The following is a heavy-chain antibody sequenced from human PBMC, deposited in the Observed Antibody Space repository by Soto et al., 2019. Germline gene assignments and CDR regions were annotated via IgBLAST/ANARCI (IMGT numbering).Heavy chain of an antibody. CDR3: AGEKHYYYGMDV. V-gene: IGHV3-21*01. Sequence: GGSLRLSCAASGFTFTTYSMNWVRQAPGKGLEWVSSISSSSEYIYYGDSVRGRLTISRDNAKNSLYLQMNSLRAEDTAVYFCAGEKHYYYGMDVWGQGTTVTVSS. D-gene: IGHD2-21*01. J-gene: IGHJ6*02. CDR2: ISSSSEYI. CDR1: GFTFTTYS.